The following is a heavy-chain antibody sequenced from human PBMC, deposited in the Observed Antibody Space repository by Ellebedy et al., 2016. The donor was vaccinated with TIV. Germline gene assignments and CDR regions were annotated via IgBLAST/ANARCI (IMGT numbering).Heavy chain of an antibody. D-gene: IGHD3-10*01. CDR1: GFTFRKFG. V-gene: IGHV3-30*02. CDR3: ARPYATMVPFSLNH. J-gene: IGHJ5*02. CDR2: IRYDGSDK. Sequence: PGGSLRLSCTASGFTFRKFGMYWVRQAPGKGLEWVAFIRYDGSDKFYSDSVKGRFTISRDNSNNTLYLQMNGLRPADTALYYCARPYATMVPFSLNHWGRGTLVTVSS.